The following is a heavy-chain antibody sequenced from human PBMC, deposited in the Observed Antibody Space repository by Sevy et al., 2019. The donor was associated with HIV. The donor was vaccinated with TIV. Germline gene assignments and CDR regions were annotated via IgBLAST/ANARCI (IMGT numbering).Heavy chain of an antibody. CDR2: IWFDGSNT. V-gene: IGHV3-33*01. CDR1: GFTFSSYG. J-gene: IGHJ4*02. D-gene: IGHD1-1*01. Sequence: GGSLRLSCAASGFTFSSYGVHWVRQAPGKGLEWVAVIWFDGSNTFYADSVKGRFTISRDIAENTLHLQMNSLRAEDTAVYYCARDLESYNYGAYGPSFMPDYWGQGTVVTVSS. CDR3: ARDLESYNYGAYGPSFMPDY.